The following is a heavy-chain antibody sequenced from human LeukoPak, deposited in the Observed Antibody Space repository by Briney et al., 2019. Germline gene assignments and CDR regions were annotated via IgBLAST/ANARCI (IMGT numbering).Heavy chain of an antibody. Sequence: GGSLRLSCAASGFRFSDYSLNWVRPAPGKGLEWISYIGIDSGNTHYADSVKGRFTISGDKAKNSLYLQMHSLRVEDTAVYYCARDYKYAFDNWGQGTLVTVSS. CDR3: ARDYKYAFDN. CDR1: GFRFSDYS. V-gene: IGHV3-48*01. J-gene: IGHJ4*02. D-gene: IGHD5-24*01. CDR2: IGIDSGNT.